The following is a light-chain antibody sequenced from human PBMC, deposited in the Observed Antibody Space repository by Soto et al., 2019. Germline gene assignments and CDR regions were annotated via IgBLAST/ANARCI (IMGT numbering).Light chain of an antibody. V-gene: IGLV1-40*01. CDR2: GNS. Sequence: QAVLTQPPSVSGAPGQRVTISCTGSSSNIGAGYDVHWYQQLPGTAPKLLIYGNSNRPSGVPDRFSGSKSGTSACLAITGLKAEYEADYYCQSYDSSLSVVFGGGAKVTVL. CDR1: SSNIGAGYD. J-gene: IGLJ2*01. CDR3: QSYDSSLSVV.